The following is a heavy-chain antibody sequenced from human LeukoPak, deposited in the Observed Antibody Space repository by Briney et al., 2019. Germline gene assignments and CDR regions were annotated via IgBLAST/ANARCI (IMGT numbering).Heavy chain of an antibody. CDR3: ARRLGGTSTGFDY. CDR1: AGSISSYY. Sequence: PSETLSLTCTVSAGSISSYYWSWIRQPPGKGLEWIGSIHYSGSTTYNPSLKSRVTISVDTSKNQFSLKLSPLAAADRAVYYCARRLGGTSTGFDYWGQGTLVTVSS. CDR2: IHYSGST. D-gene: IGHD2-2*01. V-gene: IGHV4-59*12. J-gene: IGHJ4*02.